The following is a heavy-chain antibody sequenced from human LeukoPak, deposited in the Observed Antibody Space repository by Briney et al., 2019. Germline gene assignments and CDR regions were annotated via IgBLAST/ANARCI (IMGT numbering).Heavy chain of an antibody. V-gene: IGHV5-51*01. J-gene: IGHJ6*02. Sequence: WMGIIYPGDSYTRYSPSFQGQVTISADKSISTTYLQWSSLKASDTAMYYCARRGDPYGMDVWGQGTTVTVSS. D-gene: IGHD2-21*02. CDR2: IYPGDSYT. CDR3: ARRGDPYGMDV.